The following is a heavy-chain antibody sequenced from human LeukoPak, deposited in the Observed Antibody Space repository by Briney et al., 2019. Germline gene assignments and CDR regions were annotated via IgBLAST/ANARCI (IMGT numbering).Heavy chain of an antibody. J-gene: IGHJ3*02. CDR1: GGSISSYY. D-gene: IGHD3-10*01. Sequence: SETLSLTCTVSGGSISSYYWSWIRQPPGKGLEWIGYIYYSGSTNYNPSLKSRVTISVDTSKNQFSLKLSSVTAADTAVYYCARHGHTDVLPWFGEPADIWGQGTMVTVSS. CDR2: IYYSGST. V-gene: IGHV4-59*01. CDR3: ARHGHTDVLPWFGEPADI.